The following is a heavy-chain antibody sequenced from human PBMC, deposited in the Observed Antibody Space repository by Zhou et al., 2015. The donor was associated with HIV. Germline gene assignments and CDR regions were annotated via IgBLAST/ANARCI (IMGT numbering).Heavy chain of an antibody. J-gene: IGHJ4*02. V-gene: IGHV3-33*01. CDR2: IWYDLSNK. Sequence: QVQLVESGGGVVQPGRSLRLSCAASGFTFSSYGMHWVRQAPGKGLEWVAVIWYDLSNKYYADSVKGRFTISRDNSKNTLYLQMNSLRAEDTAVYYCARGNYDSSSAPFDYWGQGTLVTVSS. D-gene: IGHD3-22*01. CDR3: ARGNYDSSSAPFDY. CDR1: GFTFSSYG.